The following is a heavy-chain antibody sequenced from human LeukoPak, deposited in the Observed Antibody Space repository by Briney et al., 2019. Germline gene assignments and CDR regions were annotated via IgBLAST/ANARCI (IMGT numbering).Heavy chain of an antibody. J-gene: IGHJ5*02. Sequence: GGSLRLSCAASGFTFSSYNMNWVRQAPGKGLEWVSSISSISDYIYYADSVKGRFTISRGNAKNSLYLQMKSLRAEDTAVYYCARGKTSQNIVTRKTYNWFDPWGQGTLVTVSS. CDR3: ARGKTSQNIVTRKTYNWFDP. CDR2: ISSISDYI. D-gene: IGHD2/OR15-2a*01. V-gene: IGHV3-21*01. CDR1: GFTFSSYN.